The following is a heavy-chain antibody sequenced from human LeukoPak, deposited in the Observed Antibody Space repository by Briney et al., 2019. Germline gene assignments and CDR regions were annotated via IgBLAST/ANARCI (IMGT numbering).Heavy chain of an antibody. D-gene: IGHD1-14*01. CDR2: IKTDGSST. Sequence: GGSLRLSCAASGFTFSNYWMHWVRQAPGKGLVWVSRIKTDGSSTNYADSVKGRFTISRDNAKNTLYLQMNSLRAEDTAVYYCVRVAPEGFDYWGEGTLVTVSS. CDR3: VRVAPEGFDY. V-gene: IGHV3-74*01. J-gene: IGHJ4*02. CDR1: GFTFSNYW.